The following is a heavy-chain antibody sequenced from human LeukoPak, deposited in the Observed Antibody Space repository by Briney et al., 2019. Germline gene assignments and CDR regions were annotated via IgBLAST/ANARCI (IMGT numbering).Heavy chain of an antibody. CDR3: AITGEYQLLWGSFDY. J-gene: IGHJ4*02. V-gene: IGHV3-23*01. CDR1: GFTFSDYY. CDR2: ISGSGGST. Sequence: GGSLRLSCAASGFTFSDYYMSWIRQAPGKGLEWVSAISGSGGSTYYADSVKGRFTISRDNSKNTLYLQMNSMRDEDTAVYYCAITGEYQLLWGSFDYWGQGTLVTVSS. D-gene: IGHD2-2*01.